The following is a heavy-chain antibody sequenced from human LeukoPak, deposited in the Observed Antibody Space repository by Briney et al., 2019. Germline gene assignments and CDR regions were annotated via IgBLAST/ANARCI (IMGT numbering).Heavy chain of an antibody. Sequence: RSSETLSLTCTVSGGSISSSSYYRGWIRQPPGKGLEWIGSIYYSGSTYYNPSLKSRVTISVDTSKNQFSLKLSSVTAADTAVYYCARHPPVHKEEDWFDPWGQGTLVTVSS. J-gene: IGHJ5*02. CDR3: ARHPPVHKEEDWFDP. CDR2: IYYSGST. V-gene: IGHV4-39*01. D-gene: IGHD2-21*01. CDR1: GGSISSSSYY.